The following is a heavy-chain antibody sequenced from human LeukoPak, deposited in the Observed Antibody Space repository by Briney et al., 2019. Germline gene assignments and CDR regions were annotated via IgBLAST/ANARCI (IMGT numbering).Heavy chain of an antibody. CDR3: AREEHVVVTAKLFDY. CDR2: ISSSGSTI. V-gene: IGHV3-11*01. CDR1: GFTFSDYY. J-gene: IGHJ4*02. D-gene: IGHD2-21*02. Sequence: GGSLRLSCAASGFTFSDYYMSWIRQAPGKGLEWVSYISSSGSTIYYADSVKGRFTISRDNAKNSLYPQMNSLRAEDTAVYYCAREEHVVVTAKLFDYWGQGTLVTVSS.